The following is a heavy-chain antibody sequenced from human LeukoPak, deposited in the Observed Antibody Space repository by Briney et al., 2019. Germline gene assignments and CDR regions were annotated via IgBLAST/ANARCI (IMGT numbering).Heavy chain of an antibody. D-gene: IGHD3-3*01. CDR1: GYTFINYG. CDR3: ARTLTITIFGVATYYYGSGEADY. Sequence: ASVKVSCKASGYTFINYGISWVRQAPGQGLEWMGWISAYNGNTNYAQKLQGRVTMTTDTSTSTAYMEPRSLRSDDTAVYYCARTLTITIFGVATYYYGSGEADYWGQGTLVTVSS. V-gene: IGHV1-18*01. J-gene: IGHJ4*02. CDR2: ISAYNGNT.